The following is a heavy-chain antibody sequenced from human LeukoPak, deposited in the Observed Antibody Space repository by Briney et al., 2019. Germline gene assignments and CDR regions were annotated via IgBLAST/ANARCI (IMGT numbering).Heavy chain of an antibody. CDR2: IYHSGST. CDR3: ARVVTGVNWFDP. Sequence: SETLSLTCAVSGGSISGGGYSWSWIRQPPGKGLEWIGYIYHSGSTYYNPSLKSRVTISVDRSKNQFSLKLSSVTAADTAVYYCARVVTGVNWFDPWGQGTLVTVSS. D-gene: IGHD1-20*01. CDR1: GGSISGGGYS. V-gene: IGHV4-30-2*01. J-gene: IGHJ5*02.